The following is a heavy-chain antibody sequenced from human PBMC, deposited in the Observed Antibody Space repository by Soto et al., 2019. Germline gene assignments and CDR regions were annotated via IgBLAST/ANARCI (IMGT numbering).Heavy chain of an antibody. CDR3: ARDMGVGDWYFDL. CDR1: GGSISSGGYY. J-gene: IGHJ2*01. Sequence: QVQLQESGPGLVKPSQTLSLTCTVSGGSISSGGYYWSWIRQHPGKGLEWIGYIYYSGSTYYNPSLNSRVTISLHTSKNHCSSKSSSVTAADTAVYYCARDMGVGDWYFDLGGRGTLVTVSS. CDR2: IYYSGST. D-gene: IGHD3-16*01. V-gene: IGHV4-31*03.